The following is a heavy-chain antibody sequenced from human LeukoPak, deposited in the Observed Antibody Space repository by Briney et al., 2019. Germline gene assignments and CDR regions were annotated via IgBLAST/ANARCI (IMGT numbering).Heavy chain of an antibody. J-gene: IGHJ4*02. CDR3: AKTKDDNSGYYDC. Sequence: GGSLRLSCAASGFTFSSYAMSWVRQAPGKGLEWVSAISGSGGSTYYADSVKGRFSISRDNSKNTLHLQMNSLRAEDTAVYYCAKTKDDNSGYYDCWGQGTLVTVSS. D-gene: IGHD3-22*01. CDR2: ISGSGGST. CDR1: GFTFSSYA. V-gene: IGHV3-23*01.